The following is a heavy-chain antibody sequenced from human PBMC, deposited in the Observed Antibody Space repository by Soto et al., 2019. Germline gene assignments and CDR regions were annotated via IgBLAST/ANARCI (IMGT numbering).Heavy chain of an antibody. J-gene: IGHJ4*02. Sequence: ASVKVSCKASGYSFTGYYMHWVRQAPGRGLEWMGWIDPNSGGTNYAQKFQGRVTMTRDTSISTAYMELSRLRSDDTAVYYCARDSSSTWTFDYWGQGTLVTVSS. CDR3: ARDSSSTWTFDY. D-gene: IGHD6-13*01. CDR1: GYSFTGYY. V-gene: IGHV1-2*02. CDR2: IDPNSGGT.